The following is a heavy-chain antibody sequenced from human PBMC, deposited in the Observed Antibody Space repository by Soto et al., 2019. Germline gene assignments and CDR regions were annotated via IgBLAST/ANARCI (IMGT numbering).Heavy chain of an antibody. CDR2: IYYSGST. J-gene: IGHJ4*02. CDR3: ARASVGRAVAGFDY. Sequence: PSETLSLTCTVSGGSVSSVSYYWSWIRQPPGKGLEWIGYIYYSGSTNYNPSLKSRVTISVDTSKNQFSLKLSSVTAADTAVYYCARASVGRAVAGFDYWGQGALVTVSS. CDR1: GGSVSSVSYY. D-gene: IGHD6-19*01. V-gene: IGHV4-61*01.